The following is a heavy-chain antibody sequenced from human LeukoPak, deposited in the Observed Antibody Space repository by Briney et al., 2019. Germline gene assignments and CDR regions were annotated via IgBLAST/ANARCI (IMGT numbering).Heavy chain of an antibody. CDR2: INHSGST. CDR1: GGSFSGYY. D-gene: IGHD3-10*01. V-gene: IGHV4-34*01. J-gene: IGHJ4*02. Sequence: SETLSLTCAVYGGSFSGYYWSWTRQPPGKGLEWIGEINHSGSTNYNPSLKSRVTISVDTSKNQFSLKLSSVTAADTAVYYCARRPQSRLLWFRELFDYWGQGTLVTVSS. CDR3: ARRPQSRLLWFRELFDY.